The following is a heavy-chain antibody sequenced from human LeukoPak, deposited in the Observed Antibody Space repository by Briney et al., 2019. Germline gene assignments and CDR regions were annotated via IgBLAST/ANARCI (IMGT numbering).Heavy chain of an antibody. CDR3: ARGSGSGSYYTYYYGMDV. CDR1: GFTFSSYE. Sequence: GGSLRLSCAASGFTFSSYEMNWVRQAPGKGLEWVSYISSSGSTIYYADSVKGRFTISRGNAKNSLYLQMNSLRAEDTAVYYCARGSGSGSYYTYYYGMDVWGKGTTVTVSS. CDR2: ISSSGSTI. V-gene: IGHV3-48*03. D-gene: IGHD3-10*01. J-gene: IGHJ6*04.